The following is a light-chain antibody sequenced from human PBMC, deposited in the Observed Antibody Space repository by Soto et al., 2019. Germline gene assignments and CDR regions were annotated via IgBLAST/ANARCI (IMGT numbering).Light chain of an antibody. CDR2: QDS. CDR1: NLGDKY. Sequence: SYELTQPPSVSVSPGQTASITCSGDNLGDKYACWYQQKPGQSPVLVIYQDSKRPSGIPERFSSSNSRNTATLTISGTQAMDESDYYCQAWDSSTVVFGGGTKVTVL. CDR3: QAWDSSTVV. J-gene: IGLJ2*01. V-gene: IGLV3-1*01.